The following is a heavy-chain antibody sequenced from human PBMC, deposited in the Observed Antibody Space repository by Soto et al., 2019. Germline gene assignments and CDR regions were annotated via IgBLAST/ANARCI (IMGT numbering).Heavy chain of an antibody. CDR2: ISYDGGNQ. Sequence: QVQVVESGGGVVQPGRSLRLSCEASGFTFSSYPMHWVRQAPGKGLEWVTVISYDGGNQYYADSVKGRFTISRDNSKDTLYLQMHSLRSDDTAVYFCARGPITQTSFIDHWDQGTLVTVSS. CDR1: GFTFSSYP. D-gene: IGHD1-20*01. J-gene: IGHJ4*02. V-gene: IGHV3-30-3*01. CDR3: ARGPITQTSFIDH.